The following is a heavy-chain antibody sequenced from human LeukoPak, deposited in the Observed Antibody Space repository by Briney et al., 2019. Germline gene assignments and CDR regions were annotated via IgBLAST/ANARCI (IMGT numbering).Heavy chain of an antibody. CDR1: GYSFTNYW. J-gene: IGHJ4*02. CDR3: ARRHKRGAYSYGVDY. V-gene: IGHV5-51*01. Sequence: GESLKISCKASGYSFTNYWIAWVRPMPGKGLEWMGIIYPGDSDTRYSPSFQGQVTISADKSISTAYLQWNSLKASDTAMYYCARRHKRGAYSYGVDYWGQGTLVTVSS. D-gene: IGHD5-18*01. CDR2: IYPGDSDT.